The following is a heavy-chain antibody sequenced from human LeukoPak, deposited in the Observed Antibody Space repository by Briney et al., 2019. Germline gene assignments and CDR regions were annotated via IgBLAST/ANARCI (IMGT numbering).Heavy chain of an antibody. J-gene: IGHJ5*02. V-gene: IGHV3-7*03. Sequence: QPGGSLRLSCAASGFTFSNYWMAWVRQALAKGLEWVANIKQDGSEKYYVDSVKGRFTISRDNAKNSLFLEMNSLRAEDTAVYYCARDPRSAGRYNWFDPWGQGTLVTVSS. CDR1: GFTFSNYW. D-gene: IGHD2-15*01. CDR3: ARDPRSAGRYNWFDP. CDR2: IKQDGSEK.